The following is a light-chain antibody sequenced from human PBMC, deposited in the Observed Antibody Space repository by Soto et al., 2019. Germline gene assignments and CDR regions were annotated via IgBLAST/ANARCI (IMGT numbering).Light chain of an antibody. CDR1: QSISSY. Sequence: DIQMTHSPSSLSASVGDRVTITCRASQSISSYLNWYQQKPGKAPKLLIYDASSLESGVPSRFSGSGSGTEFTLTISSLQPDDFATYYCQHYNSYSEAFGQGTKVDIK. J-gene: IGKJ1*01. CDR2: DAS. V-gene: IGKV1-5*01. CDR3: QHYNSYSEA.